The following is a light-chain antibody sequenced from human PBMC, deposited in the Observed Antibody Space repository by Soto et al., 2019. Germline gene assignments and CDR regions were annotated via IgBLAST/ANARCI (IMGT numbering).Light chain of an antibody. CDR1: SSDVGGYNY. V-gene: IGLV2-11*01. CDR2: DVS. J-gene: IGLJ1*01. Sequence: QSVLTQPRSVSGSPGQSVTISCTGTSSDVGGYNYVSWYQQHPGKAPKLMIYDVSKRPSGVPDRFSGSKSGNTASLTISGLQAEYEADYYCCSYAGSYTYYVFGTGTRSPS. CDR3: CSYAGSYTYYV.